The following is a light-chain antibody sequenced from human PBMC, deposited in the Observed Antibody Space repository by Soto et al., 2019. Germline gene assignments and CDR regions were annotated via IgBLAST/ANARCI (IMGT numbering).Light chain of an antibody. V-gene: IGKV1-6*01. J-gene: IGKJ1*01. Sequence: AIHMTPSPSPPSPPLGDRGTLTCRASQGIRKDLGWYQVKPGKAPKLLIFAASTLQSGVPSRFSGSGSGTEFTLTISSLQPDDFATYYCQQYMSYSFGQGTKVDIK. CDR3: QQYMSYS. CDR2: AAS. CDR1: QGIRKD.